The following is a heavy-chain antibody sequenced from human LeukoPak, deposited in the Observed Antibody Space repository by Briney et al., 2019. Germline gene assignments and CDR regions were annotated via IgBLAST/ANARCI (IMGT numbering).Heavy chain of an antibody. D-gene: IGHD5-18*01. Sequence: EASVKVSCKASGYTFTGYYVHWVRQAPGQGLEWTGWINPNSGGTNYAQKFQGRVTMTRDTSISTAYMELSRLRSDDTAVYYCALRGYNTFTDYWGQGTLVTVSS. CDR1: GYTFTGYY. CDR3: ALRGYNTFTDY. V-gene: IGHV1-2*02. J-gene: IGHJ4*02. CDR2: INPNSGGT.